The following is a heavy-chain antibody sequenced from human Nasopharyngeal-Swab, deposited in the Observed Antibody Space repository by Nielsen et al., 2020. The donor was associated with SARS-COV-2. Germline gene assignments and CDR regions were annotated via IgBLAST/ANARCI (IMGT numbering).Heavy chain of an antibody. Sequence: GESLKISCAASGFTFDDYGMSWVRQAPGKGLVWVSRINRDGSSTSYADSVKGRFTISRENAKNTLYLQMNSLRVEDTAVYYCARETAVAGDYYCDYWGQGTLVAVSS. V-gene: IGHV3-74*01. CDR1: GFTFDDYG. CDR2: INRDGSST. CDR3: ARETAVAGDYYCDY. J-gene: IGHJ4*02. D-gene: IGHD6-19*01.